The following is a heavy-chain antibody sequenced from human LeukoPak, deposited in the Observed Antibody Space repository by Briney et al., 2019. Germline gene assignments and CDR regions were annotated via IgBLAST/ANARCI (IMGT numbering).Heavy chain of an antibody. D-gene: IGHD6-13*01. CDR2: IYYGGTT. J-gene: IGHJ5*02. V-gene: IGHV4-39*07. Sequence: PSETLSPTCTVSDDSISSISFYWGWIRQPPGKGLEWIGSIYYGGTTYYNPSLESRVTMSLDTSKKQFSLRLRSVTAADTAVYYCVAYTSSLRWFDPWGQGTLVIVSS. CDR3: VAYTSSLRWFDP. CDR1: DDSISSISFY.